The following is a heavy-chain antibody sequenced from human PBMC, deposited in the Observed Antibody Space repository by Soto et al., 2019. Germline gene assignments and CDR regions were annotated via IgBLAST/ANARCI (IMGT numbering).Heavy chain of an antibody. CDR3: ARDQTSGYSYGYYY. CDR2: IXXIXGXX. J-gene: IGHJ4*02. Sequence: SVKVSCKASGGTFSSYAISLVRQAPGQGLXWMXGIXXIXGXXXYXXXFQGRVTITADKSTSTAYMELSSLRSDDTAVYYCARDQTSGYSYGYYYWGQGTLVTVSS. V-gene: IGHV1-69*06. D-gene: IGHD5-18*01. CDR1: GGTFSSYA.